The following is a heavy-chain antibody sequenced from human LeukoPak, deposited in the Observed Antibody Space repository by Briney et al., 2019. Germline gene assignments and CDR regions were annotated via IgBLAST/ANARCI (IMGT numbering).Heavy chain of an antibody. Sequence: GGSLRLSCAASGFIFSSYAMSWVRQAPGKGLEWVSAISGSGGTGTYYADSVKGRFTISRDNSKNTLYLQMNSLRAEDTAVYYCARDRGRDGYNWGDNDAFDIWGQGTMVTVSS. V-gene: IGHV3-23*01. D-gene: IGHD5-24*01. J-gene: IGHJ3*02. CDR1: GFIFSSYA. CDR3: ARDRGRDGYNWGDNDAFDI. CDR2: ISGSGGTGT.